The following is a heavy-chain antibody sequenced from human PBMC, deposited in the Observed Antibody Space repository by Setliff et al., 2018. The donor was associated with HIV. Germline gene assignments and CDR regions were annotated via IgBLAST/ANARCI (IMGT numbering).Heavy chain of an antibody. Sequence: KASETLSLTCTVSGGSISSSSYYWGWIRQPPGKGLEWIGYIYTSGSTNYNPSRKSLVTISVDTSKNQFSRKLSSVTAPDTAVYYCARARGGCSGGSCPAHHYYYYMDVWGKGTTVTVSS. CDR2: IYTSGST. CDR1: GGSISSSSYY. D-gene: IGHD2-15*01. V-gene: IGHV4-61*05. J-gene: IGHJ6*03. CDR3: ARARGGCSGGSCPAHHYYYYMDV.